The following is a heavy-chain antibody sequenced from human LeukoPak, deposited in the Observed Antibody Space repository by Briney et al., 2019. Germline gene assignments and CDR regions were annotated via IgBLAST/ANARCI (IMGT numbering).Heavy chain of an antibody. CDR3: ARDLGGLTVTPSDYYMDV. CDR2: IKQDGSEK. Sequence: PGGSLRLSCAASGFIFSSYWMSWVRQAPGKGLEWVANIKQDGSEKYYVDSVKGRFTISRDNAKNSLYLQMNSLRAEDTAVYYCARDLGGLTVTPSDYYMDVWGKGTTVTVSS. D-gene: IGHD4-17*01. J-gene: IGHJ6*03. CDR1: GFIFSSYW. V-gene: IGHV3-7*01.